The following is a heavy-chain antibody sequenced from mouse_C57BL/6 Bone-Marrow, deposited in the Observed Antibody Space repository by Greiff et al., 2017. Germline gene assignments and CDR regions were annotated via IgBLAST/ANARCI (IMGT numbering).Heavy chain of an antibody. Sequence: EVQLVESGGGLVQPGGSLSLSCAASGFTFTDYYMSWVRQPPGKALEWLGFIRNKANGYTTEYSASVKGRFTISRDNSQSILYLQMNALRAEDSATYYCARSLYDYDGAMDYWGQGTSVTVSS. V-gene: IGHV7-3*01. CDR2: IRNKANGYTT. CDR3: ARSLYDYDGAMDY. J-gene: IGHJ4*01. D-gene: IGHD2-4*01. CDR1: GFTFTDYY.